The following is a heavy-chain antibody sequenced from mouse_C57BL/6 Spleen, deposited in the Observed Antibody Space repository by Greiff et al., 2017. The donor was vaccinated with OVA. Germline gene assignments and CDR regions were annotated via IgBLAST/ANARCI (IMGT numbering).Heavy chain of an antibody. D-gene: IGHD1-1*01. CDR2: IAPEDGEP. CDR1: GFNIKDYY. Sequence: VQLKESGAELVKPGASVKLSCTASGFNIKDYYMPWVKQRTEQGLEWIGRIAPEDGEPKYAPQFQGKATITADTSSNTAYLQLSSLTSEDTAVYYCARSDGSTGLNDWGQGTSGTVSS. CDR3: ARSDGSTGLND. V-gene: IGHV14-2*01. J-gene: IGHJ4*01.